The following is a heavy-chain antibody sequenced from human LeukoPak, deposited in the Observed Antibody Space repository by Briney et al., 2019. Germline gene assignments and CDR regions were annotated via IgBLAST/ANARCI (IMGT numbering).Heavy chain of an antibody. J-gene: IGHJ4*02. CDR3: ARGRPRGRRRNFDY. V-gene: IGHV4-34*01. D-gene: IGHD1-26*01. Sequence: SETLSLTCAVYGGSFSGYYWSWIRQPPGKGLEWIGEINHSGSTNYNPSLKSRVTISVDTSKNQFSLKLSSVTAADTAVYYCARGRPRGRRRNFDYWGQGTLVTVSS. CDR2: INHSGST. CDR1: GGSFSGYY.